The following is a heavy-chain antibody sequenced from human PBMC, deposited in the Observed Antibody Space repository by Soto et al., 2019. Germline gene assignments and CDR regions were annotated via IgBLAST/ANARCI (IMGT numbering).Heavy chain of an antibody. J-gene: IGHJ4*02. CDR2: ISSSSSTI. D-gene: IGHD3-10*01. CDR1: GFTFSSYS. V-gene: IGHV3-48*01. CDR3: ARDRGLWFGELDY. Sequence: PGGSLRLSCAASGFTFSSYSMNWVRQAPGKGLEWVSYISSSSSTIYYADSVKGRFTISRDNAKNSLYLQMNSLRAEDTAVYYCARDRGLWFGELDYWGQGTLVTVSS.